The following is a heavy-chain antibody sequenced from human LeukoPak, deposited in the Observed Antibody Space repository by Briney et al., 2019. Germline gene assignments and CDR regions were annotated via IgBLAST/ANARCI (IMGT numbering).Heavy chain of an antibody. V-gene: IGHV1-2*02. CDR2: INPNSGGT. CDR3: ARSSGPTYYYDSSGYSHFDY. Sequence: ASVKVSCKASGYTFTGYYMHWVRPAPGQGLEWMGWINPNSGGTSYAQKFQGRVTMTRDTSTSTVYMELSSLRSEDTAVYYCARSSGPTYYYDSSGYSHFDYWGQGTLVTVSS. J-gene: IGHJ4*02. D-gene: IGHD3-22*01. CDR1: GYTFTGYY.